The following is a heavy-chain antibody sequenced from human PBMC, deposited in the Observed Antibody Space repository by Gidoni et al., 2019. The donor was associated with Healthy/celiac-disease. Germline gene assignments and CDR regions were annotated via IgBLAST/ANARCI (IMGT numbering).Heavy chain of an antibody. J-gene: IGHJ6*02. CDR3: AKEGTGIAAAGTSGTYYYYGMDV. D-gene: IGHD6-13*01. Sequence: EVQLLESGGGLVQPGGSLRLPCAASGFTFSSYAMSWVRQAPGKGLEWVSAISGSGGSTYYADSVKGRFTISRDNSKNTLYLQMNSLRAEDTAVYYCAKEGTGIAAAGTSGTYYYYGMDVWGQGTTVTVSS. V-gene: IGHV3-23*01. CDR1: GFTFSSYA. CDR2: ISGSGGST.